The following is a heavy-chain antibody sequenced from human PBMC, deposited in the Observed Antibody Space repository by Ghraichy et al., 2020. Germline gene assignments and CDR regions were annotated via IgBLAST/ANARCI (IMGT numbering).Heavy chain of an antibody. J-gene: IGHJ6*01. D-gene: IGHD2-2*01. V-gene: IGHV4-39*01. Sequence: SQTLSLTCTVSGGSISSSSYYWGWIRQPPGKGLEWIGSIYYSGSTYYNPSLKSRVTISVDTSKNQFSLKLSSVTAADTAVYYCARHGDIVVVPTVPLYYYYGMDVWGQGTTVTVSS. CDR1: GGSISSSSYY. CDR2: IYYSGST. CDR3: ARHGDIVVVPTVPLYYYYGMDV.